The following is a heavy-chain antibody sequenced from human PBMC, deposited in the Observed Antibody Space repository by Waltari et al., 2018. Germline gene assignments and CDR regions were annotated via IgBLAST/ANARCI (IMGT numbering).Heavy chain of an antibody. CDR1: GFSLSGFS. CDR2: KPYDGSTE. D-gene: IGHD3-3*01. Sequence: LVESGGGVVQPGRSLRLSCSASGFSLSGFSMHWVRQAPGKGLGWVAVKPYDGSTEYYADSVKGRFTISRDSSKNTVYLQMDNLRPEDTAVYFCARDPHDLWSGSNWFDPWGQGTLVTVSS. CDR3: ARDPHDLWSGSNWFDP. V-gene: IGHV3-30*04. J-gene: IGHJ5*02.